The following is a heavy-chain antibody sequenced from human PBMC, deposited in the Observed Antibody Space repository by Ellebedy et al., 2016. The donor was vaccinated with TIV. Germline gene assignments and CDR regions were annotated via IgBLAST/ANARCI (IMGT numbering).Heavy chain of an antibody. CDR3: ARHSGCHAISYLAY. CDR1: GGTFSSFA. J-gene: IGHJ4*02. Sequence: SVKVSCKASGGTFSSFAISWVRQAPGQGLEWMGGIIGMFGTTSYAQKFLARVTITADEFTSTAYMELSSLRSEDTAVYYCARHSGCHAISYLAYWGQGTLVTVSS. D-gene: IGHD1-26*01. V-gene: IGHV1-69*13. CDR2: IIGMFGTT.